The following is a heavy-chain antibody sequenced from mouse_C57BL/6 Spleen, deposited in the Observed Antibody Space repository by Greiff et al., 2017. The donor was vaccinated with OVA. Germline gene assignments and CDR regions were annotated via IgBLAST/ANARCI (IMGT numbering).Heavy chain of an antibody. J-gene: IGHJ3*01. CDR2: IYPSDSET. CDR1: GYTFTSYW. V-gene: IGHV1-61*01. Sequence: QVQLQQPGAELVRPGSSVKLSCKASGYTFTSYWMDWVKQRPGQGLEWIGNIYPSDSETHYNQKFKDKATLTVDKSSSTAYMQLSSLTSEDSAVYYCARSYGSSYFAYWGQGTLVTVSA. D-gene: IGHD1-1*01. CDR3: ARSYGSSYFAY.